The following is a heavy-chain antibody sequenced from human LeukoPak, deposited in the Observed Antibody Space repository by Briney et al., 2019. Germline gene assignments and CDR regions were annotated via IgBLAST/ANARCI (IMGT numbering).Heavy chain of an antibody. CDR1: GFTFSSYS. CDR3: ARGRSSGWYPGSY. Sequence: PGGSLRLSCAASGFTFSSYSMNWVRQAPGKGLEWVSSISSSSNNIYYANSVKGRFTISRDNAKNSLYLQMNSLRAEDTAVYYCARGRSSGWYPGSYWGQGTLVTVSS. V-gene: IGHV3-21*01. D-gene: IGHD6-19*01. J-gene: IGHJ4*02. CDR2: ISSSSNNI.